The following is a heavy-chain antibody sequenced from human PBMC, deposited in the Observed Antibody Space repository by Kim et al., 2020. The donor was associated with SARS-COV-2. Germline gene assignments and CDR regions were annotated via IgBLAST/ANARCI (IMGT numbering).Heavy chain of an antibody. CDR1: GFTFSSFS. CDR2: FSGTNPKT. V-gene: IGHV3-23*01. J-gene: IGHJ4*02. Sequence: GGSLRLSCAASGFTFSSFSMNWVRQAPGKGLEWVSGFSGTNPKTYYADSVKGRFTISRDDSKNTLYLQMNTLRAEDTAVYYCASRPWTFHYFHYWGQGTLVTVSS. CDR3: ASRPWTFHYFHY. D-gene: IGHD3-3*01.